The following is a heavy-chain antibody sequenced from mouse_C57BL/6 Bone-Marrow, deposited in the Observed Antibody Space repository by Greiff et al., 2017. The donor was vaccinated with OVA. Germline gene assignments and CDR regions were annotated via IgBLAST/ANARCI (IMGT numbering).Heavy chain of an antibody. CDR3: ARRGGNYYWYFDV. Sequence: EVKLMESGGGLVQPGGSLKLSCAASGFTFSDYYMYWVRQTPEKRLEWVAYISNGGGSTYYPDTVKGRFTISRDNAKNTLYLQMSRLKSEDTAMYYCARRGGNYYWYFDVWGTGTTVTVSS. CDR2: ISNGGGST. CDR1: GFTFSDYY. V-gene: IGHV5-12*01. D-gene: IGHD2-1*01. J-gene: IGHJ1*03.